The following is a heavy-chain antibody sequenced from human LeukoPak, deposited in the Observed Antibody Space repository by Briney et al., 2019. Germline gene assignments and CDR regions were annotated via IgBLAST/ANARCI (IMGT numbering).Heavy chain of an antibody. CDR1: GYTFTSYG. V-gene: IGHV1-18*01. J-gene: IGHJ6*02. CDR2: ISAYNGNT. CDR3: ARIPSTMVPYYYGMDV. Sequence: ASVKVSCKASGYTFTSYGISWVRQAPGQGHEWTGWISAYNGNTNSAQKLQGRVTMTTDTSTSTAYMELRSLRSDDTAVYYCARIPSTMVPYYYGMDVWGQGTTVTVSS. D-gene: IGHD3-10*01.